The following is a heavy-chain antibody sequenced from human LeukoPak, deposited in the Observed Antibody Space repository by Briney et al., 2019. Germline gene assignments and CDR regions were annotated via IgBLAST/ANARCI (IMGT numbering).Heavy chain of an antibody. J-gene: IGHJ4*02. Sequence: PGRSLRLSCAASGFTFDDYAMHWVRQAPGKGLEWVSGISWNSGSIGYADSVKGRFTISRDNAKNSLYLQMNSLRAEDMAFYYCAKGGSSHRHEPLDYWGQGTLVTVSS. D-gene: IGHD6-6*01. CDR2: ISWNSGSI. V-gene: IGHV3-9*03. CDR1: GFTFDDYA. CDR3: AKGGSSHRHEPLDY.